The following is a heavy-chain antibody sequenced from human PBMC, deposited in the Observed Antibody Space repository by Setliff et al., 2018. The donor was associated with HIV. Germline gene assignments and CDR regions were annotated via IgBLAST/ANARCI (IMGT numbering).Heavy chain of an antibody. V-gene: IGHV1-2*02. J-gene: IGHJ4*02. Sequence: ASVKVSCKASGYSFTAYYMHWVRQAPGQGLEWMGWINPHSGGTNYAQKFQGRANMTRDTSINTAYMELTRLGSEDTAVYFCARETENDGFDYWGQGTLVTVSS. CDR1: GYSFTAYY. CDR2: INPHSGGT. D-gene: IGHD1-1*01. CDR3: ARETENDGFDY.